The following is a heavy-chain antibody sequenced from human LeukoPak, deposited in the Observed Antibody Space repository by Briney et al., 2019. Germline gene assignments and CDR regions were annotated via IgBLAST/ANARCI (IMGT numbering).Heavy chain of an antibody. D-gene: IGHD6-13*01. CDR2: INPNSGDI. CDR3: VRKGSSWSY. CDR1: GYTFTGYY. Sequence: ASVKVSCMASGYTFTGYYMHWVRQAPGQGLEWMGRINPNSGDIDYAQKFQGRVTMTRDTSISTGYMELRRLTSDDTAVYYCVRKGSSWSYWGQGTLVTVPS. V-gene: IGHV1-2*02. J-gene: IGHJ4*02.